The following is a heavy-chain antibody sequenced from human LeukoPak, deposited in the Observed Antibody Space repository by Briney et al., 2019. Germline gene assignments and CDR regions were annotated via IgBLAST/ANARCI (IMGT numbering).Heavy chain of an antibody. Sequence: SETLSLTCTVSGGSISSSSYYWGWIRQPPGKGLEWIGSIYYSGSTYYNPSLKSRVTISVDTSKNQFSLKLSSVTAADTAVYYCALGTAISLADAFDIWGQGTMVTVSS. CDR3: ALGTAISLADAFDI. CDR1: GGSISSSSYY. V-gene: IGHV4-39*07. J-gene: IGHJ3*02. D-gene: IGHD2-21*02. CDR2: IYYSGST.